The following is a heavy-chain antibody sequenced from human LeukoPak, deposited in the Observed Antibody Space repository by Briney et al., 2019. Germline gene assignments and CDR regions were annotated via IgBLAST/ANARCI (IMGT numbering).Heavy chain of an antibody. V-gene: IGHV3-23*01. Sequence: PGGSLRLSCAASGFTFSSCAMSWVRQAPGKGLEWVSAISGSGGSTYYADSVKGRFTISRDNSKNTLYLQMNSLRAEDTAVYYCARVLNPYNVVYYFDYWGQGTLVTVSS. CDR3: ARVLNPYNVVYYFDY. CDR1: GFTFSSCA. CDR2: ISGSGGST. J-gene: IGHJ4*02. D-gene: IGHD2-15*01.